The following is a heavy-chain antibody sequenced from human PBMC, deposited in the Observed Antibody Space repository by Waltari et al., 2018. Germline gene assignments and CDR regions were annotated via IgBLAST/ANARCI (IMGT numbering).Heavy chain of an antibody. D-gene: IGHD5-12*01. Sequence: QVQLVQSGAEVKNLGASVRVSCQASGYSFSDNHMHWVRQAPGQGLEWVGCISPNNCDTNYAQRFQGWFTMTSDSSISTAYMELNRLRSDDTAVYYCARGGYSYGYGMDVWGQGTTVIVSS. CDR1: GYSFSDNH. CDR2: ISPNNCDT. V-gene: IGHV1-2*04. CDR3: ARGGYSYGYGMDV. J-gene: IGHJ6*02.